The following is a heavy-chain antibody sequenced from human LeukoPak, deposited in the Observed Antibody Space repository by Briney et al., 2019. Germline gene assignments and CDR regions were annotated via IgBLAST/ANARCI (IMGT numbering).Heavy chain of an antibody. V-gene: IGHV3-11*01. J-gene: IGHJ4*02. CDR1: GFTFSDYY. D-gene: IGHD4-17*01. CDR2: ISSSGSTI. CDR3: AKAMPYGDYGIYFDY. Sequence: GGSLRLSCAASGFTFSDYYMSWIRQAPGKGLEWVSYISSSGSTIYYADSVKGRFTISRDNAKNSLYLQMNSLRAEDTAVYYCAKAMPYGDYGIYFDYWGQGTLVTVSS.